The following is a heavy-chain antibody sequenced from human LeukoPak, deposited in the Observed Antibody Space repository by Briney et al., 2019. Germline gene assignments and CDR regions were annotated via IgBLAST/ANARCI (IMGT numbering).Heavy chain of an antibody. CDR1: GFTFSRSA. V-gene: IGHV3-23*01. CDR3: AKDVYGDYGGLDY. J-gene: IGHJ4*02. Sequence: GGSLRLSCAASGFTFSRSAMTWVRQTPGKGLDWISSISSSGNTYYADSVKGRFAISRDNSKNTLYLQMNSLRAEDTAVYYCAKDVYGDYGGLDYWGQGTLVTVSS. D-gene: IGHD4-17*01. CDR2: ISSSGNT.